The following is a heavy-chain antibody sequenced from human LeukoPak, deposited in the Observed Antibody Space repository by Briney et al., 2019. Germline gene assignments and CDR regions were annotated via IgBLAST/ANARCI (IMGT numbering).Heavy chain of an antibody. CDR3: TTDFFQGYSGS. V-gene: IGHV3-15*01. Sequence: PGGSLRLSCAASGFTFTNVWMTWVRQPPGKWLECVGRIKTTTVGGTTDYAAPVKGRFTISRDDSKNMVYLQMKSLQTEDTAVYYCTTDFFQGYSGSWGQGTLVTVSS. CDR1: GFTFTNVW. J-gene: IGHJ5*02. CDR2: IKTTTVGGTT. D-gene: IGHD5-12*01.